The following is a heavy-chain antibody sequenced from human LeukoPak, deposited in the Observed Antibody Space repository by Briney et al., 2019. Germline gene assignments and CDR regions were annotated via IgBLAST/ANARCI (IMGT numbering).Heavy chain of an antibody. Sequence: SETLSLTCTVSGGSISSSTYYWGWIRQPPGKQLEWIGSIFYSGTAYYNPSFKSRVSISVDTSKSQFSLDLSSVTAADTAVYYCARGRPPTYSGSPGRFDPWGQGTLVTVSS. CDR2: IFYSGTA. CDR1: GGSISSSTYY. CDR3: ARGRPPTYSGSPGRFDP. J-gene: IGHJ5*02. V-gene: IGHV4-39*01. D-gene: IGHD1-26*01.